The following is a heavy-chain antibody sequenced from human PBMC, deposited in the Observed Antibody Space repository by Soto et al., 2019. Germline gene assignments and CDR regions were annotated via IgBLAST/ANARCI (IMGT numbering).Heavy chain of an antibody. CDR1: GGTFSSYA. J-gene: IGHJ4*02. V-gene: IGHV1-69*01. CDR3: ARDRVGYYDSSGYYPDYFDY. D-gene: IGHD3-22*01. Sequence: QVQLVQSGAEVKTPGSSVKVSCKASGGTFSSYAISWVRQAPGQGLEWMGGIIPIFGTANYAQKFQGRVTNTADETTSTAYMELSSLRSEETAVYYWARDRVGYYDSSGYYPDYFDYWGQGTLVTVSS. CDR2: IIPIFGTA.